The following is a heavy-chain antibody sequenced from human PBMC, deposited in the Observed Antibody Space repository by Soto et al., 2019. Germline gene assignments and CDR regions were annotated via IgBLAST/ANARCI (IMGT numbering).Heavy chain of an antibody. CDR1: GFTFSDYA. Sequence: QVQLVESGGGVVQPGRSLRLSCAASGFTFSDYALHWVRQAPGKGLEWVAVISYDGSNKYYTDSVQGRFTISRDNSNNALYLQMNRLRAEDTALYYCARDPGLTMIVRRGFDFWGQGTMVTVSS. CDR2: ISYDGSNK. V-gene: IGHV3-30-3*01. CDR3: ARDPGLTMIVRRGFDF. D-gene: IGHD3-22*01. J-gene: IGHJ3*01.